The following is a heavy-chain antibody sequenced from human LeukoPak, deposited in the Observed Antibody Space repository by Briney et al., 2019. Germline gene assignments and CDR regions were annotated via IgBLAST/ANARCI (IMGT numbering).Heavy chain of an antibody. J-gene: IGHJ5*02. D-gene: IGHD2/OR15-2a*01. CDR2: IYYSGST. CDR3: AREYDEIVAS. Sequence: PSETLSLTCTVSGGSISSYYWSWIRQPPGKGLEWIGYIYYSGSTNYNPSLKSRVTISVDTSKNQFSLKLSSVTAADTAVYYCAREYDEIVASWGQGTLVTVSS. V-gene: IGHV4-59*12. CDR1: GGSISSYY.